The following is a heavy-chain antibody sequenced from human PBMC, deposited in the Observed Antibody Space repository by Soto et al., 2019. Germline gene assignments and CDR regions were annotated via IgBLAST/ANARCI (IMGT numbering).Heavy chain of an antibody. CDR3: ARGWGGYCSGGSCYYFDY. Sequence: EVQLVESGGGLVKPGGSLRLSCAASGFTFSSYSMNWVRQAPGKGLEWVSSISSSSSYIYYADSVKGRFTISRDNAKNSLYLQMNSLRAEDTAVYYCARGWGGYCSGGSCYYFDYWGQGTLVTVSS. D-gene: IGHD2-15*01. CDR2: ISSSSSYI. V-gene: IGHV3-21*01. J-gene: IGHJ4*02. CDR1: GFTFSSYS.